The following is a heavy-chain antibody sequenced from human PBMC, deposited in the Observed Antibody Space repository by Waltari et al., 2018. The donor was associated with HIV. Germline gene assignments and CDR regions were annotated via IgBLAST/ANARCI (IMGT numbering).Heavy chain of an antibody. J-gene: IGHJ4*02. CDR3: ARGEGWLTPFDS. CDR2: VNHSGTT. Sequence: QVQLQQWGAGLLKPSETLSLPCTVYGGPFSGSYWTWIRQPPGTGLEWIGEVNHSGTTNDNPSLKSRVTISVDTSKNQFSLKLSSVTAADTAVYYCARGEGWLTPFDSWGQGTLVTVSS. CDR1: GGPFSGSY. D-gene: IGHD3-22*01. V-gene: IGHV4-34*01.